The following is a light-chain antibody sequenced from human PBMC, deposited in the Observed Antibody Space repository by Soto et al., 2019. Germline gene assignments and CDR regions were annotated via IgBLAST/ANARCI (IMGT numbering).Light chain of an antibody. J-gene: IGKJ5*01. CDR3: QQYGSSLIT. CDR2: QTS. Sequence: EIVLTQSPATLSSFPGDRVTLSCRASQYINTRLAWYQHRPGQAPRLLIYQTSLRAAGIPARFSASGSGTDFTLTISRLEPEDFAVYYCQQYGSSLITFGQGTRLENK. CDR1: QYINTR. V-gene: IGKV3-20*01.